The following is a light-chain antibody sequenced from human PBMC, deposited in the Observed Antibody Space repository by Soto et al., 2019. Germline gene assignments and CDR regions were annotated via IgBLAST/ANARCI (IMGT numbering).Light chain of an antibody. CDR1: QSLRSN. CDR2: DAS. J-gene: IGKJ3*01. V-gene: IGKV3-11*01. CDR3: QQRSNWPPFT. Sequence: EIVLTQSPATLSLSPGERATLSCRASQSLRSNLAWYQHKPGQAPRLLIYDASNRATGIPARFSGSGSGTDFTLTISSLEPEDFALYYCQQRSNWPPFTFGPGTKVDIK.